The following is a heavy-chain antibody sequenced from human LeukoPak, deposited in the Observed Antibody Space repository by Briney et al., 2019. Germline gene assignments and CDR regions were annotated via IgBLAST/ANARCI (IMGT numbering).Heavy chain of an antibody. CDR2: INTNTGNP. V-gene: IGHV7-4-1*02. J-gene: IGHJ4*02. D-gene: IGHD3-9*01. Sequence: GASVKVSCKTSGYTFTSYAMNWVRQAPGQGLEFMGWINTNTGNPTYAQGFTGRFVFSLDTSVSTAYLQISSLKAEDTAVYYCARGLTGYYKVGGYWGQGTLVTVSS. CDR1: GYTFTSYA. CDR3: ARGLTGYYKVGGY.